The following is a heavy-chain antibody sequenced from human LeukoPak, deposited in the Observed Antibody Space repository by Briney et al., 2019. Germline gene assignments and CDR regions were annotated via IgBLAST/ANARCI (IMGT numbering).Heavy chain of an antibody. CDR1: GITLSNYG. J-gene: IGHJ4*02. CDR2: ISGSGGGT. V-gene: IGHV3-23*01. D-gene: IGHD2-2*01. Sequence: GGSLRLSCAVSGITLSNYGMSWVRQAPGKGLEWVAGISGSGGGTNYADSVKGRFTISRDNPKNTLFLQMNNLRAEDTAVYYCTRDQVGYCGSASCSSGDHWGQGTLVTVSS. CDR3: TRDQVGYCGSASCSSGDH.